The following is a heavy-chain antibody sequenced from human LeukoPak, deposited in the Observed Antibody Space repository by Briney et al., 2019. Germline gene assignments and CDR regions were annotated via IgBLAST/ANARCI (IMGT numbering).Heavy chain of an antibody. J-gene: IGHJ5*02. V-gene: IGHV1-8*02. Sequence: ASVKVSCKASGGTFSSYAISWVRQATGQGLEWMGWMNPNSGNTGYAQKFQGRVTMTRNTSISTAYMELSSLRSEDTAVYCCARAPLWFGELKLWFDPWGQGTLVTVSS. CDR1: GGTFSSYA. CDR3: ARAPLWFGELKLWFDP. CDR2: MNPNSGNT. D-gene: IGHD3-10*01.